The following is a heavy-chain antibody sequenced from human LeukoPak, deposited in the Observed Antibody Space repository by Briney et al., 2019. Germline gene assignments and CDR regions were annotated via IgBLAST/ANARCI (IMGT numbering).Heavy chain of an antibody. J-gene: IGHJ5*02. CDR2: INPSGGST. V-gene: IGHV1-46*01. CDR3: ARDQGDIVATIGGAYNWFDP. D-gene: IGHD5-12*01. CDR1: GYRFTGYY. Sequence: ASVKVSCKTSGYRFTGYYMHWVRQAPGQGLEWMGIINPSGGSTSYAQKFQGRVTMTRDTSTSTVYMELSSLRSEDTAVYYCARDQGDIVATIGGAYNWFDPWGQGTLVTVSS.